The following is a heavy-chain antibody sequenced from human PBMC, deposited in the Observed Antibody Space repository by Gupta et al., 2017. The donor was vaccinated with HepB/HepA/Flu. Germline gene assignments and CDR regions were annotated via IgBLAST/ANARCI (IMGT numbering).Heavy chain of an antibody. CDR2: ISETGRRA. D-gene: IGHD3-22*01. J-gene: IGHJ4*02. CDR1: GLPFDEYG. Sequence: EVHLVESGGGVVQHGGSLSLYCAASGLPFDEYGMHGVRQAPGKGLEWVSVISETGRRAYYADSVKGRFTVSRDNSKNSLYLQMNSLRTEDTALYYCANAKPMNYWGQGTLVTVSS. V-gene: IGHV3-43*02. CDR3: ANAKPMNY.